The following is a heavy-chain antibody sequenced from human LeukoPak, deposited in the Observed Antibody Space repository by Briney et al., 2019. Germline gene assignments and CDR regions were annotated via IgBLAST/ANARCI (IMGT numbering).Heavy chain of an antibody. J-gene: IGHJ4*02. V-gene: IGHV3-21*01. CDR1: GFTFSSYS. Sequence: GGSLRLSCAASGFTFSSYSMNWVRQAPGKGLEWVSSISSSSSYIYYADSVKGRFTISRDDAKNSLFLQMNSLRAEDTAVYYCATADLTGYYGGDYWGQGTLVTVSS. D-gene: IGHD3-9*01. CDR3: ATADLTGYYGGDY. CDR2: ISSSSSYI.